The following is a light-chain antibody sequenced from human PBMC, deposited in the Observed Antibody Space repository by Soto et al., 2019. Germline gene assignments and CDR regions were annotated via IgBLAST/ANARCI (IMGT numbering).Light chain of an antibody. CDR1: QSVSSNY. Sequence: EILLTQSPGTLSLAPGERGTLSCRASQSVSSNYLAWYQQKPGQAPRLLIYGASSRATGIPDRFSGSGSGTDFTLTISRLEPEDFALYYCQQYGSSPLTFGGGTQVDIK. CDR3: QQYGSSPLT. J-gene: IGKJ4*01. V-gene: IGKV3-20*01. CDR2: GAS.